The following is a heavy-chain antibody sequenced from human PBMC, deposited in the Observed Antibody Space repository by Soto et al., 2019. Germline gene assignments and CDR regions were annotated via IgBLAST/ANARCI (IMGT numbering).Heavy chain of an antibody. CDR3: AKDEIAHDGIWPMDS. CDR1: GFIFSDYS. J-gene: IGHJ5*02. V-gene: IGHV3-23*01. Sequence: WESXRLSCSSAGFIFSDYSITWSRHAPGKELELVSGLLRPGRRTYYADSVNGRFAISGYTSANTVYLQMDSLRAEDTAVYYCAKDEIAHDGIWPMDSWGQGTVVTVSS. D-gene: IGHD3-10*01. CDR2: LLRPGRRT.